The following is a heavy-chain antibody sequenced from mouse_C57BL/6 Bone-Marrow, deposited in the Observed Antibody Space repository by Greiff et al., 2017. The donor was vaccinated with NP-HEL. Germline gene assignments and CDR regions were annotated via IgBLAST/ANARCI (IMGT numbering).Heavy chain of an antibody. J-gene: IGHJ2*01. CDR1: GYSFTGYY. CDR3: ARGHYYGSRAFDY. V-gene: IGHV1-42*01. Sequence: EVQRVESGPELVKPGASVKISCKASGYSFTGYYMNWVKQSPEKSLEWIGEINPSTGGTTYNQKFKAKATLTVDKSSSTAYMQLKSLTSEDSAVYYCARGHYYGSRAFDYWGQGTTLTVSS. D-gene: IGHD1-1*01. CDR2: INPSTGGT.